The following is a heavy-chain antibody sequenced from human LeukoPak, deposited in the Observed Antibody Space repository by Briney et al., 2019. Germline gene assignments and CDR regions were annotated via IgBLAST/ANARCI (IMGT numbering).Heavy chain of an antibody. Sequence: GGSLRLSCTASGFTFSSYSMNWVRQAPGKGLEWVAFIRYDGSNKYYADSVKGRFTISRDNSKNTLYLQMNSLRAEDTAVYYCAKPRLLWFGEFFDYWGQGTLVTVSS. J-gene: IGHJ4*02. CDR3: AKPRLLWFGEFFDY. D-gene: IGHD3-10*01. V-gene: IGHV3-30*02. CDR1: GFTFSSYS. CDR2: IRYDGSNK.